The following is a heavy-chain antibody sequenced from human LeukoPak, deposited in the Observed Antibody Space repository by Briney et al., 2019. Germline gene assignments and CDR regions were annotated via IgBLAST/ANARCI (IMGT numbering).Heavy chain of an antibody. D-gene: IGHD3-16*02. J-gene: IGHJ4*02. CDR1: GFTFSSYA. Sequence: GGSLRLSCAASGFTFSSYAMSWVRQAPGKGLEWVSAISGSGGSTYYADSVKGRFTISRDNSKNTLYLQMNSLRAEDTAVYYCAKAFHELRLGELSRVPFDYWGQGTLVTVSS. V-gene: IGHV3-23*01. CDR3: AKAFHELRLGELSRVPFDY. CDR2: ISGSGGST.